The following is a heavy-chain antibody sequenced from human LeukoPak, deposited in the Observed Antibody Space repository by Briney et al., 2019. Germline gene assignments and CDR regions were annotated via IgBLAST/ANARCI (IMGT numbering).Heavy chain of an antibody. J-gene: IGHJ4*02. CDR3: AKASTNWGKFYLDY. CDR1: GVTFSTYA. Sequence: GGSLRLSCAASGVTFSTYAMSWVRQAPGKGLEWVSSISGSGGSTYYADSVKGRFTISRDNSKNTLYLQMNSLRAEDTAVYYCAKASTNWGKFYLDYWGQGTLVTVSS. V-gene: IGHV3-23*01. D-gene: IGHD7-27*01. CDR2: ISGSGGST.